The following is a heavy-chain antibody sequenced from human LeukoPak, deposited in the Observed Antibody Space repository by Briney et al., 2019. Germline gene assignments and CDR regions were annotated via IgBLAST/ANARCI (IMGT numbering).Heavy chain of an antibody. CDR2: ISAYNGDT. Sequence: ASVKVSCKASGYTFISYGISWLRQAPGQGLEWMGWISAYNGDTDYPQKFLGRVTMTTDTSTSTAYMELRNLRSDDTAVYYCARDPNFDWLLFDPWGQGTLVTVSS. CDR3: ARDPNFDWLLFDP. J-gene: IGHJ5*02. V-gene: IGHV1-18*01. CDR1: GYTFISYG. D-gene: IGHD3-9*01.